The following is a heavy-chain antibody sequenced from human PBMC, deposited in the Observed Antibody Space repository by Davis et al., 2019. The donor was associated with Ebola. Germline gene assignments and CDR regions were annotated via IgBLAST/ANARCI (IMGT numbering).Heavy chain of an antibody. J-gene: IGHJ4*02. CDR3: ARGGTGGYYDFSL. D-gene: IGHD3-3*01. CDR1: GYIFSSYD. CDR2: MNPYSGNT. Sequence: AASVQVSCKAFGYIFSSYDVNWVRQAPGQGLEWMGWMNPYSGNTGYAPKFQGRVTMTRNTSITTAYMELSSLRSEDTAIYYCARGGTGGYYDFSLWGQGTLVTVSS. V-gene: IGHV1-8*01.